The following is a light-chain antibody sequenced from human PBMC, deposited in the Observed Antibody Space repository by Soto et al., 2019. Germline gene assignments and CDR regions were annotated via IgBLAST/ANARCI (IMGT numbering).Light chain of an antibody. CDR2: GAS. J-gene: IGKJ4*01. V-gene: IGKV3-15*01. CDR3: QQYNEWPPLT. Sequence: ILMTQSPATLSSSPGERATLSCRASWTISNNVAWYQHKPGQAPRLLLYGASTRATGIPVRFSASGSGTEFTLTISSLQSEDFAVYFCQQYNEWPPLTFGGGTKVEI. CDR1: WTISNN.